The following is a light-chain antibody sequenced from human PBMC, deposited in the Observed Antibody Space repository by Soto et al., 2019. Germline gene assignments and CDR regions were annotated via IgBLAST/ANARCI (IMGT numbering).Light chain of an antibody. CDR2: AAS. J-gene: IGKJ2*01. CDR1: QSISRS. Sequence: DIQLTQSPSSLSASVGARVTITCRASQSISRSLNWYQQKPGKAPKVLIYAASSLQSGVPLRFSGSGSETDFTLTISSLQPEDFASYYCQQSYGSPMYTFGQGTKLEIK. CDR3: QQSYGSPMYT. V-gene: IGKV1-39*01.